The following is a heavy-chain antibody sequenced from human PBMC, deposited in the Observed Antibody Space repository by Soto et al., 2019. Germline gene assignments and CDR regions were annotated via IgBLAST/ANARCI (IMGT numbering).Heavy chain of an antibody. CDR3: ARGSHSPGIAVAGYYY. CDR1: GVPFSSYA. D-gene: IGHD6-19*01. Sequence: QVQLVQSGAEVKKPGSSVKVSCKASGVPFSSYAISWVRQAPGQGLEWMGGIIPIFGTANYAQKFQGRVTITADESTRTAYMELSSLTSEDMAMYYCARGSHSPGIAVAGYYYWGQGTLVTVSS. V-gene: IGHV1-69*01. CDR2: IIPIFGTA. J-gene: IGHJ4*02.